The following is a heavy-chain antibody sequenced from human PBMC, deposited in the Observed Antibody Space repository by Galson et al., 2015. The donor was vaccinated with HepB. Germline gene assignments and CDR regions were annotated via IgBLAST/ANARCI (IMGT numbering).Heavy chain of an antibody. J-gene: IGHJ4*02. V-gene: IGHV1-2*06. CDR1: GYIFTGYY. D-gene: IGHD1-14*01. Sequence: SVKVSCKASGYIFTGYYMHWVRQAPGQGLEWMGRINPNNGGTDYAQKFQGRVTMTRDSSISTAYLELSSLRSDDTASYYCARADPITGTTGWGQGTLVTVSS. CDR3: ARADPITGTTG. CDR2: INPNNGGT.